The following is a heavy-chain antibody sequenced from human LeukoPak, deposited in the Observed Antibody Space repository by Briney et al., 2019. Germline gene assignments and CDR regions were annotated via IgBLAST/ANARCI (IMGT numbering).Heavy chain of an antibody. CDR1: GFTFSSYG. D-gene: IGHD1-26*01. V-gene: IGHV3-33*01. CDR2: IWYDGSNK. J-gene: IGHJ4*02. Sequence: GGSLRLSCAASGFTFSSYGMHWVRQAPGKGLEWVAVIWYDGSNKYYADSVKGRFTISRDNSKNTLYLQMNSLRAEDTAVYYCARDPGPYSGSYHTRYLDYWGQGTLVTVSS. CDR3: ARDPGPYSGSYHTRYLDY.